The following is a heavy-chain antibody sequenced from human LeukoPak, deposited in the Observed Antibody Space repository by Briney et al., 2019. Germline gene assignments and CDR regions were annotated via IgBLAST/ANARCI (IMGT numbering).Heavy chain of an antibody. Sequence: ASVKVSCKASGGTFSSYAISWVRQAPGQGLEWIGRIIPIFGTANYAQKFQGRVTITTDESTSTAYMELSSLRSEDTAVYYCARGKYYGSELREFDYWGQGTLVTVSS. J-gene: IGHJ4*02. CDR1: GGTFSSYA. V-gene: IGHV1-69*05. CDR3: ARGKYYGSELREFDY. CDR2: IIPIFGTA. D-gene: IGHD3-10*01.